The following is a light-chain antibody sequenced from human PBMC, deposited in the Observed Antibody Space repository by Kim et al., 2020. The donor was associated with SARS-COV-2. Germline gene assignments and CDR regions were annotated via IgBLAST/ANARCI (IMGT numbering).Light chain of an antibody. CDR1: QDIRNN. CDR2: GAS. J-gene: IGKJ5*01. V-gene: IGKV1-33*01. Sequence: DIQMTQSPSSLSASVGDRVTITCQASQDIRNNLNWYQKKPGKAPELLIYGASNLQTGVPSRFSGSGSGTDFTFTISSLQPEDTATYYCQQCLSLVTFGQGTRLEIK. CDR3: QQCLSLVT.